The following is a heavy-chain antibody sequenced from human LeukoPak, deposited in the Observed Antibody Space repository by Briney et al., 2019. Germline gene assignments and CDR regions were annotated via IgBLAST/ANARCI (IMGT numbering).Heavy chain of an antibody. J-gene: IGHJ6*03. CDR3: ARRDRGIYYDSSGSYGHYYYMDV. CDR2: INHSGST. D-gene: IGHD3-22*01. V-gene: IGHV4-34*01. Sequence: SETLSLTCAVYGGSFSGYYWSWIRQPPGKGLEWIGEINHSGSTNYNPSLKSRVTMSVDASRNQVSLKLSSVTAADTAVYYCARRDRGIYYDSSGSYGHYYYMDVWGKGTTVTVSS. CDR1: GGSFSGYY.